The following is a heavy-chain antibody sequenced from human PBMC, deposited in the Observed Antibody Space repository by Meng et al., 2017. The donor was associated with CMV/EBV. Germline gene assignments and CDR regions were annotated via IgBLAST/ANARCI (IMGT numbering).Heavy chain of an antibody. J-gene: IGHJ4*02. Sequence: GGSLRLSCAASGFTFSSYSMNWVRQAPGKGLEWVSSISISSSSYIYYADSVKGRFTISRDNAKNSLYLQMNSLRAEDTAVYYCASGYSSSWTSGYFDYWGQGTLVTVSS. D-gene: IGHD6-13*01. CDR3: ASGYSSSWTSGYFDY. CDR1: GFTFSSYS. V-gene: IGHV3-21*01. CDR2: ISISSSSYI.